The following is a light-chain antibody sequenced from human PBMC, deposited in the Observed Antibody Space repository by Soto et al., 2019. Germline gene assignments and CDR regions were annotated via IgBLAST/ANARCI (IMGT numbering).Light chain of an antibody. Sequence: DIQMTQSPSSVSASVGDRVSITCRASQGIGSWLAWYQQKPGKAPKLLIYSASTLQSGVPSRFSGSGSGTDFTLTISTLQPEDFATYYCQEGNSFPPTFGGGTKVDI. V-gene: IGKV1-12*01. J-gene: IGKJ4*01. CDR2: SAS. CDR1: QGIGSW. CDR3: QEGNSFPPT.